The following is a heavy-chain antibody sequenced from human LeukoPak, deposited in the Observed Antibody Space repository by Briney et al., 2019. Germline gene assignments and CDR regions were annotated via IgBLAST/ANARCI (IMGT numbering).Heavy chain of an antibody. D-gene: IGHD5-12*01. CDR1: GGSISSGSYY. CDR3: ARDGRSGYDFVY. Sequence: SETLSLTCTVSGGSISSGSYYWSWIRQPAGKGLEWIGRIYTSGSTNYNPSLKSRVTISVDTSKNQFSLELSSVTAADTAVYYCARDGRSGYDFVYWGQGTLVTVSS. V-gene: IGHV4-61*02. CDR2: IYTSGST. J-gene: IGHJ4*02.